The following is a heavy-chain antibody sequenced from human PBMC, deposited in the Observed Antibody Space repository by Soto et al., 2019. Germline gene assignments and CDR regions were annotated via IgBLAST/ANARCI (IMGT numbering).Heavy chain of an antibody. CDR3: ARQRPPRGPHHYSGSDYYGGVFDP. Sequence: SETLSLTCTVSGGSISSTSHYWTWIRQRPGKGLEVIWYISHSGSTYYSPSLKSRVIISLDTSKTQFSLRLSSVTAADTAVYYCARQRPPRGPHHYSGSDYYGGVFDPWGQGTLVTV. V-gene: IGHV4-31*03. D-gene: IGHD3-3*01. CDR1: GGSISSTSHY. CDR2: ISHSGST. J-gene: IGHJ5*02.